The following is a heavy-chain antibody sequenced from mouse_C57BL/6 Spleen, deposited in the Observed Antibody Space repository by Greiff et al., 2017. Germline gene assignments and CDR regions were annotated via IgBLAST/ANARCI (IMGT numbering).Heavy chain of an antibody. V-gene: IGHV1-61*01. CDR2: IYPSDSET. CDR1: GYTFTSYW. Sequence: QVQLQQPGAELVRPGSSVKLSCKASGYTFTSYWMDWVKQRPGQGLAWIGNIYPSDSETHYNQKFKDKATLTVDKSSSTAYMQLSSLTSEDSAVYYCARRGYDVDYWGQGTTLTVSS. CDR3: ARRGYDVDY. J-gene: IGHJ2*01. D-gene: IGHD2-2*01.